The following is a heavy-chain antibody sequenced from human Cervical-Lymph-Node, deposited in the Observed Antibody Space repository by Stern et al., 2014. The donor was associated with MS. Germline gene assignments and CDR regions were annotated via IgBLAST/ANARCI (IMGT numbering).Heavy chain of an antibody. V-gene: IGHV1-69*01. CDR3: ARGELKEGLVRGMDV. CDR2: IIPIFGTA. CDR1: GGTFSSYA. J-gene: IGHJ6*02. Sequence: QVKLGQSGAEVKKPGSSVKVSCKASGGTFSSYAISWVRQAPGQGLEWMGGIIPIFGTANYAQKFQGRVTITADESPSTAYMELSSLRSEDTAVYYCARGELKEGLVRGMDVWSQGTTVTVSS. D-gene: IGHD1-26*01.